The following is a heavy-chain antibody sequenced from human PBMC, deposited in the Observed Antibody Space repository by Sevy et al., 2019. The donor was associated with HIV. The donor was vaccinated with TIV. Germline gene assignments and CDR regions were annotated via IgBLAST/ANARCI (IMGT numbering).Heavy chain of an antibody. CDR3: AKEDTSGFY. CDR2: ISSSGGST. V-gene: IGHV3-23*01. CDR1: GFTSISYS. D-gene: IGHD3-22*01. J-gene: IGHJ4*02. Sequence: GGSLRRSCAASGFTSISYSMSWVRQAPGKGLEWVSSISSSGGSTYYADSVKGRFTISRDNSNNILDLQMNSLRADDTAVYYCAKEDTSGFYWGQGTLVTVSS.